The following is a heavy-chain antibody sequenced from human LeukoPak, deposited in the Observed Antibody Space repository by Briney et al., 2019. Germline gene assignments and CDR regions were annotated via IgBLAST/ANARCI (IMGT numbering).Heavy chain of an antibody. CDR1: GFTFSSYD. CDR3: ARVSPFDY. CDR2: FSSGGSST. J-gene: IGHJ4*02. Sequence: GGSLRLSCAASGFTFSSYDMSWVRQAPGKGLEWVSTFSSGGSSTYYADSVKGRFTISRDNAKNSLYLQMNSLRAEDTAVYYCARVSPFDYWGQGTLVTVSS. V-gene: IGHV3-23*01.